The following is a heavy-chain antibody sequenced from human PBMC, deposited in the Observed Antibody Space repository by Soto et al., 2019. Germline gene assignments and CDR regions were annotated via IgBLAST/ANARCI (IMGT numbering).Heavy chain of an antibody. CDR3: ARDIGGVTASDAFDV. CDR2: INSDGSTT. Sequence: EVQLVESGGGLVQSGGSLRLSCAASGFTFSHYWMHWVRQTPGKGLVWISRINSDGSTTSSADSVRGRFSMSRDNAKNSLYLQMNSLRADDTAVYFCARDIGGVTASDAFDVWGHGTMVTVSS. CDR1: GFTFSHYW. V-gene: IGHV3-74*01. D-gene: IGHD2-21*02. J-gene: IGHJ3*01.